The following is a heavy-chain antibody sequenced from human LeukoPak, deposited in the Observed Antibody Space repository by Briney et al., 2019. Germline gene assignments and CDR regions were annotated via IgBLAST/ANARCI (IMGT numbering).Heavy chain of an antibody. CDR1: GFTFSSYS. D-gene: IGHD1-26*01. J-gene: IGHJ4*02. Sequence: GGSLRLSCAASGFTFSSYSMNWVRQAPGKGLEWVSVIYTGNSRYYADSVKDRFTISRDTPKNTLYLQMNSLRAEDTAVYYCASGGSYYGGFDYWGQGTLVTVSS. V-gene: IGHV3-53*01. CDR3: ASGGSYYGGFDY. CDR2: IYTGNSR.